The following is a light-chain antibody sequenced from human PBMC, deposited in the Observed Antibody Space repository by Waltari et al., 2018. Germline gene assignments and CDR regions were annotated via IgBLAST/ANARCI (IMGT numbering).Light chain of an antibody. CDR2: KSN. CDR3: AAWDDSLSNFV. J-gene: IGLJ1*01. CDR1: SSNIGGNY. Sequence: SVLTQPPSSSGTPGQKVTISCSGGSSNIGGNYVYSYQQLPVTAPKLLTYKSNQRPSGVPDRFSGSKSGTSASLAISGLRSEDEGHYYCAAWDDSLSNFVFGTGTKVTVL. V-gene: IGLV1-47*01.